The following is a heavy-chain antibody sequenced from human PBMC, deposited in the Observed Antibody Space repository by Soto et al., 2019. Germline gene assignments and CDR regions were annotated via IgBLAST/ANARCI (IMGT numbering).Heavy chain of an antibody. Sequence: SETLSLTCTVSGGSISSSGCYWGWIRQPPGKGLEWIGTIYYSGSTYYNPSLKSRVTISVDTSKNQFSLKLSSVTAADTAVYYCARQFSVYGDYGRYFDFWGQGTLVTV. D-gene: IGHD4-17*01. J-gene: IGHJ4*02. CDR2: IYYSGST. CDR3: ARQFSVYGDYGRYFDF. V-gene: IGHV4-39*01. CDR1: GGSISSSGCY.